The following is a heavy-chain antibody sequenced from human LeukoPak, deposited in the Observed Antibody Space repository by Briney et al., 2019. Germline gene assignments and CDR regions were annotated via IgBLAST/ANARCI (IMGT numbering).Heavy chain of an antibody. CDR3: ASTRYSKLRGYY. D-gene: IGHD6-13*01. J-gene: IGHJ4*02. Sequence: GGSLRLSCAASGFTVSSNYMSWVRQAPGKGLEWVSIIYSGGSTYYADSVKGRFTISRDNSKNTLYLQMNSLRAEDTAVYYCASTRYSKLRGYYWGQGTLVTVSS. CDR2: IYSGGST. CDR1: GFTVSSNY. V-gene: IGHV3-53*01.